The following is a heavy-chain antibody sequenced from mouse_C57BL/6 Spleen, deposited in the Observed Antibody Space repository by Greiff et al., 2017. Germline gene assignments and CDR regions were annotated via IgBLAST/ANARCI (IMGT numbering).Heavy chain of an antibody. D-gene: IGHD1-1*01. Sequence: VQLQQSGPELVKPGASVKLSCKASGYTFTSYDINWVKQRPGQGLEWIGWIYPRDGSTKYNEKFKGKATLTVDTSSSTAYMELHSLTSEDSAVYFCARPPLYYGSSYGSFDYWGQGTTLTVSS. V-gene: IGHV1-85*01. CDR1: GYTFTSYD. CDR2: IYPRDGST. J-gene: IGHJ2*01. CDR3: ARPPLYYGSSYGSFDY.